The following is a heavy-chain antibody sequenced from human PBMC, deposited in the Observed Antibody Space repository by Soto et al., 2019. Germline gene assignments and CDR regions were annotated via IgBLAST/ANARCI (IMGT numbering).Heavy chain of an antibody. V-gene: IGHV1-18*04. CDR2: SSAYNGNT. CDR3: ARGARGAVAGHEGWYFDL. Sequence: QVQLVQSGAEVKKPGASVKVSCKASGYTFTSYGISWVRQAPGQGREWMGWSSAYNGNTNYAQKLQGRVTMTTDTSKSTAYMELRSLRCDDTAVYYCARGARGAVAGHEGWYFDLWGRGTLVTVSS. CDR1: GYTFTSYG. J-gene: IGHJ2*01. D-gene: IGHD6-19*01.